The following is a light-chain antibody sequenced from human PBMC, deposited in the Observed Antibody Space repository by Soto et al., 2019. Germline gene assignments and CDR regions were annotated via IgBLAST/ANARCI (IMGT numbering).Light chain of an antibody. J-gene: IGKJ4*01. V-gene: IGKV3-11*02. CDR1: HTVANF. Sequence: ELIQSPATLSLSPGERATLSCRASHTVANFLAWYQHKACQAPRLLIYDVSNRATGIPARFSCSGSGRDFTLTISSLELDDFAVYYWQQRSNWPPTFGGGTSVEIK. CDR2: DVS. CDR3: QQRSNWPPT.